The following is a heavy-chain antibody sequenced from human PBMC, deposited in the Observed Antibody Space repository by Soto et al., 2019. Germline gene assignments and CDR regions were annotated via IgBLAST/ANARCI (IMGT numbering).Heavy chain of an antibody. J-gene: IGHJ5*02. Sequence: GGSLRLSCAASGFTFSSYWMHWVRQAPGKGLVWVSRINSDGSSTSYADSVKGRFTISRDNAKNTLYLQMNSLRAEDTAVYYCARDKGPPLGELSLYWFDPGGKGTLVTVST. CDR1: GFTFSSYW. V-gene: IGHV3-74*01. CDR3: ARDKGPPLGELSLYWFDP. D-gene: IGHD3-16*02. CDR2: INSDGSST.